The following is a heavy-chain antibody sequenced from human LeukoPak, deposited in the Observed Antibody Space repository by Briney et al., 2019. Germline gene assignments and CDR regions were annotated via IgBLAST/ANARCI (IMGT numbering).Heavy chain of an antibody. CDR1: GFTFSSCG. Sequence: GGTLRLSCAASGFTFSSCGMSWVRQAPGKGLEWVSAISGSGGSTYYADSVKGRFTISRDNSKNTLYLQMNSLRAEDTAVFYCARADSGSYYYYYYYMDVWGKGTTVTVSS. J-gene: IGHJ6*03. CDR3: ARADSGSYYYYYYYMDV. D-gene: IGHD1-26*01. CDR2: ISGSGGST. V-gene: IGHV3-23*01.